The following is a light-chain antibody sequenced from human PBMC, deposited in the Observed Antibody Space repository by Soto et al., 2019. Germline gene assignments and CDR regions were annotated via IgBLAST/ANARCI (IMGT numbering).Light chain of an antibody. CDR2: AAS. Sequence: DIQMTQSPSSLSSSVGDRFTITGRPSQSISSYLNWYQQKPGKAPKLLIFAASSLQSGVPSRFSGSRSGPDFTLTISSLQPEDFATYYCQQSYSSPPTFGQGTKVDI. CDR3: QQSYSSPPT. CDR1: QSISSY. V-gene: IGKV1-39*01. J-gene: IGKJ1*01.